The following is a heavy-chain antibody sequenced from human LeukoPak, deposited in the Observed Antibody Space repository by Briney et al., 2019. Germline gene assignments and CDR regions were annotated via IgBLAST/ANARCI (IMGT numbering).Heavy chain of an antibody. CDR1: GGSFGGYY. Sequence: ASETLSLTCAVYGGSFGGYYWSWIRQPPGKGLEWIGEINHSGSTNYNPSLKSRVTISVDTSKNQFSLKLSSVTAADTAVYYCARFRYCSGGSCYSTHFDYWGQGTLVTVSS. J-gene: IGHJ4*02. D-gene: IGHD2-15*01. CDR3: ARFRYCSGGSCYSTHFDY. CDR2: INHSGST. V-gene: IGHV4-34*01.